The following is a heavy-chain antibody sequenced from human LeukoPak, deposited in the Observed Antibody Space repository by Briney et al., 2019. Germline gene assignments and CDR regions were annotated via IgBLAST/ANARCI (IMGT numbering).Heavy chain of an antibody. CDR1: GFTFSTYS. J-gene: IGHJ4*02. CDR2: ISSISSII. Sequence: GGSLRLSCAASGFTFSTYSMSWVRQAPGKGLEWVSYISSISSIIYYADSVKGRFTISRDNAKSSLYLQMNSLRAEDTAVYYCGRSRPGTEAGQPNFDYWGQGTLVTVSS. CDR3: GRSRPGTEAGQPNFDY. D-gene: IGHD6-13*01. V-gene: IGHV3-48*01.